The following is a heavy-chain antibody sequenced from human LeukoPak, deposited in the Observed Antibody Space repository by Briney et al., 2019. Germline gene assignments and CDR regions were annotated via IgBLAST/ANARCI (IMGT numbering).Heavy chain of an antibody. D-gene: IGHD3-16*01. Sequence: GGSLRLSCAASGFTFSNYNMNWVRQAPGKGLEWVSSISSRSGYIYYADSLKGRFTISRDSAKNSLYLQMNSLRAEDTAVYYCARVLLVHDYYYGMDVWGQGTTVTVSS. CDR3: ARVLLVHDYYYGMDV. CDR2: ISSRSGYI. CDR1: GFTFSNYN. V-gene: IGHV3-21*01. J-gene: IGHJ6*02.